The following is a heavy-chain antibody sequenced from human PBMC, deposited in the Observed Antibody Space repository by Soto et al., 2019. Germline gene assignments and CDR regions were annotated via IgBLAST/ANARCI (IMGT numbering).Heavy chain of an antibody. CDR1: GYTFTSYG. CDR2: ISAYNGNT. J-gene: IGHJ5*02. D-gene: IGHD6-13*01. CDR3: ARLTGYSSSWYVGWFDP. V-gene: IGHV1-18*01. Sequence: ASVKVSCKASGYTFTSYGISWVRQAPGQGLEWMGWISAYNGNTNYAQKLQGRDTMTTDTSTSTAYMELRSLRSDDTAVYYCARLTGYSSSWYVGWFDPWGQGTLVTVSS.